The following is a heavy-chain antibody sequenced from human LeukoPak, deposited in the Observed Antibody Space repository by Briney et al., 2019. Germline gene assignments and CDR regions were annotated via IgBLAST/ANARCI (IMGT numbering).Heavy chain of an antibody. CDR2: IYSGGST. Sequence: GGSLRLSCAASGFTVSSHYMSWVRQAPGRGLEWVSLIYSGGSTYYADSVKGRFTVSRDKSKNTLYLQMNSLRAEDTAVYYCAKVVAGNYFDYWGQGTLVTVSS. CDR3: AKVVAGNYFDY. D-gene: IGHD6-19*01. J-gene: IGHJ4*02. V-gene: IGHV3-66*01. CDR1: GFTVSSHY.